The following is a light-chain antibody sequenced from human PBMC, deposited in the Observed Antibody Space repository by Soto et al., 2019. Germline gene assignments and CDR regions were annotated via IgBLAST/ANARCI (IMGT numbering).Light chain of an antibody. Sequence: EVVLTQSPDILSLSPGERATLSCRASQSVSSTFLAWYQQRPGQAPRLLIYGASSRATGIPDRFSGSGSGTDFTLTITRLEPEDFALYYCQQFGTSATFGQGTKVDIK. V-gene: IGKV3-20*01. CDR2: GAS. CDR3: QQFGTSAT. CDR1: QSVSSTF. J-gene: IGKJ1*01.